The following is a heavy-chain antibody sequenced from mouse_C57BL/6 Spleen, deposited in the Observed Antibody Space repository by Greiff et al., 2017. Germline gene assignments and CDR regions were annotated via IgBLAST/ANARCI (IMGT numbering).Heavy chain of an antibody. CDR2: IRNKANGYTT. V-gene: IGHV7-3*01. CDR3: ARSEFPFYYYGSSYEGGYYAMDY. J-gene: IGHJ4*01. Sequence: EVKLVESGGGLVQPGGSLSLSCAASGFTFTDYYMSWVRQPPGKALEWLGFIRNKANGYTTEYSASVKGRFTISRDNSQSILYLQMNALRAEDSATYYCARSEFPFYYYGSSYEGGYYAMDYWGQGTSVTVSS. D-gene: IGHD1-1*01. CDR1: GFTFTDYY.